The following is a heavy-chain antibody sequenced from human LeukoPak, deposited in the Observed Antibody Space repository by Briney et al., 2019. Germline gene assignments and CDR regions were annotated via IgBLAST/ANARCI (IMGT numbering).Heavy chain of an antibody. CDR2: INWNGGST. Sequence: GGSLRLSCAASGFTFDDYGMSWVRQAPGKGLEWVSGINWNGGSTGYADSVKGRFTISRDNAKNSLYLQMNSLRAEDTALYYCARETITMTVVVIPTNNWFDPWGQGTLVTVSS. J-gene: IGHJ5*02. V-gene: IGHV3-20*04. D-gene: IGHD3-22*01. CDR3: ARETITMTVVVIPTNNWFDP. CDR1: GFTFDDYG.